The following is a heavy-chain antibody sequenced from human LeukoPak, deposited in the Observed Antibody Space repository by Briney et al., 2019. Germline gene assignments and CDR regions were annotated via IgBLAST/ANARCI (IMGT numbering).Heavy chain of an antibody. CDR2: IDHSGST. CDR3: ARSTQESSTSFDY. Sequence: PSETLSLTCTVSGGSISTYYWSWIRQPPGKGLEWIGEIDHSGSTNYNPSLKSRVTISVDTSKNQCSLRLRSVTAADTAMYFCARSTQESSTSFDYWGRGTLVTVSS. CDR1: GGSISTYY. J-gene: IGHJ4*02. D-gene: IGHD6-6*01. V-gene: IGHV4-59*01.